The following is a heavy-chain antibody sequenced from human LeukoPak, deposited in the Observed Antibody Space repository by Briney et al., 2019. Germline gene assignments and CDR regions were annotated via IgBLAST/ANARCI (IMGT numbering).Heavy chain of an antibody. D-gene: IGHD1-26*01. V-gene: IGHV4-34*01. J-gene: IGHJ6*02. CDR3: ARGPVGGLRDHESYYGMDV. Sequence: SETLSLTCTVSGGSISSYYWSWIRQPPGKGLEWIGEINHSGSTNYNPSLKSRVTISVDTSKNQFSLKLSSVTAADTAVYYCARGPVGGLRDHESYYGMDVWGQGTTVTVSS. CDR2: INHSGST. CDR1: GGSISSYY.